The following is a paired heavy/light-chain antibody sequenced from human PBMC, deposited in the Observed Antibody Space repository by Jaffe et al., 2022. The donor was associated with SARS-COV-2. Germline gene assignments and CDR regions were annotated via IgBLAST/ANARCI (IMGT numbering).Heavy chain of an antibody. Sequence: EVQLVESGGGLIQPGGSLRLSCVASGFSFSTYSMNWVRQAPGKGLEWVSYIKTSTGNIQYADSVKGRFTISRDDAKSSLYLQMNSLRAEDTAVYYCARGRQYNDDNWFDSWGQGTLVTVSS. V-gene: IGHV3-48*01. D-gene: IGHD1-1*01. CDR1: GFSFSTYS. J-gene: IGHJ5*01. CDR2: IKTSTGNI. CDR3: ARGRQYNDDNWFDS.
Light chain of an antibody. J-gene: IGKJ5*01. CDR3: QQRVYWPPIT. CDR1: QSISSY. Sequence: EIVLTQSPATLSLSPGERATLSCRASQSISSYLAWYQQKPGQAPRLLIYDASNRATGIPARFSGSGSGTDFTLTISSLEPEDFAVYYCQQRVYWPPITFGQGTRLDIK. CDR2: DAS. V-gene: IGKV3-11*01.